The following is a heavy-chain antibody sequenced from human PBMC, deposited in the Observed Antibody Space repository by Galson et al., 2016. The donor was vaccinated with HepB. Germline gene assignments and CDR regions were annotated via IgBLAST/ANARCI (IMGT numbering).Heavy chain of an antibody. J-gene: IGHJ5*02. V-gene: IGHV1-18*01. CDR2: INAYNGNT. CDR3: ARVLGGYDFYP. D-gene: IGHD5-12*01. CDR1: GFTFTAYG. Sequence: SVKVSCKASGFTFTAYGISWVRQAPGQGLEWTGWINAYNGNTNYAQSFQGRVTMTTDTSTGTAYMELWNLRSDDTALYYCARVLGGYDFYPWGQGTLVTVSS.